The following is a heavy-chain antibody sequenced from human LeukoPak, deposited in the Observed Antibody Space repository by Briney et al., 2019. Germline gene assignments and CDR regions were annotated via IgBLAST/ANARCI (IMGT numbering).Heavy chain of an antibody. D-gene: IGHD3-9*01. CDR3: ARDQMYDILTGYWFDY. J-gene: IGHJ4*02. V-gene: IGHV3-21*01. Sequence: GGSLRLSCAASGFTFSSYSMNWVRQAPGKGLEWVSSISSSSSYIYYADSVKGRFTISRDNAKNSLYLQMNSLRAEDTAVYYCARDQMYDILTGYWFDYWGQGTLVTVSS. CDR2: ISSSSSYI. CDR1: GFTFSSYS.